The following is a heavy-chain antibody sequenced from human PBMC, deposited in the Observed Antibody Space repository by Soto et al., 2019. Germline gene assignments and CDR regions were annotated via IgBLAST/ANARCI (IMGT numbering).Heavy chain of an antibody. Sequence: EVQLVESGGGLVQPGGSLRLSCAASGFTFSSYWMHWVRQAPGKGLVWVSRINSDGSSTSYADSVKGRFTISRDNAKNTLYLQMNSLRAEDTAVYYCAREGSSFLAGYYYGMDVWGQGTTVTVSS. CDR1: GFTFSSYW. D-gene: IGHD1-26*01. CDR3: AREGSSFLAGYYYGMDV. CDR2: INSDGSST. V-gene: IGHV3-74*01. J-gene: IGHJ6*02.